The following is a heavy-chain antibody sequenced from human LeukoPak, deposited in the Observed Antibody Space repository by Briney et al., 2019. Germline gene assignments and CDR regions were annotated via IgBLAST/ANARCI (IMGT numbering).Heavy chain of an antibody. CDR2: IYYTGST. V-gene: IGHV4-39*01. Sequence: SETLSLTCSVSGGSISSTDYYWGWIRQPPGKGLEWIGSIYYTGSTFYNPSLKSRVIISADTSKNQLSLKLSSVTAADTAVYYCARHPGSHCSTATCYTGGVFDYWGQGTLVTVSS. CDR3: ARHPGSHCSTATCYTGGVFDY. D-gene: IGHD2-2*01. CDR1: GGSISSTDYY. J-gene: IGHJ4*02.